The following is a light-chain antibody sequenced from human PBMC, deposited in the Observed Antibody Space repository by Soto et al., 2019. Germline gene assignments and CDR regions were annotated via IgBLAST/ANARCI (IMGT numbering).Light chain of an antibody. CDR1: QSISSY. Sequence: DIQMTQSPSSLSASLGDRVTITCRLSQSISSYLNWYQQKPGKAPKLLIYAASSLQSGVPSRFSGSGSGTDFTLTISSLQPEDFATYYCQQSYSTPPITFGQGTRLEIK. CDR3: QQSYSTPPIT. V-gene: IGKV1-39*01. J-gene: IGKJ5*01. CDR2: AAS.